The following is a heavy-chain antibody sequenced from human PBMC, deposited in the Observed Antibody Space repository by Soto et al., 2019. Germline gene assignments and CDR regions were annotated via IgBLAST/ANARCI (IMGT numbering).Heavy chain of an antibody. J-gene: IGHJ5*02. Sequence: SETLSLSCSVSGGSLSGYHWSWIRQPAGKGLEWLGRIQTNGNTYYDPSLKSRVTISIDTSKNQFSLKVTSVTAADTAVYFCAKGAGPPWFDPWGQGTLVTVSS. CDR1: GGSLSGYH. CDR2: IQTNGNT. V-gene: IGHV4-4*07. CDR3: AKGAGPPWFDP.